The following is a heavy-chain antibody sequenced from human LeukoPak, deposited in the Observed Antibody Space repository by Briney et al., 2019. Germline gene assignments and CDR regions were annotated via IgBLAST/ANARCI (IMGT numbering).Heavy chain of an antibody. CDR3: ARHRGRITMVRRVQLFDY. D-gene: IGHD3-10*01. Sequence: GESLKISCKGSGYSFTSYWIGWVRQMPGKGLEWMGIIYPDDSDTRYSPSFQGQVTISADKSISTAYLQWSSLKASDTAMYYCARHRGRITMVRRVQLFDYWGQGTLVTVSS. J-gene: IGHJ4*02. CDR2: IYPDDSDT. CDR1: GYSFTSYW. V-gene: IGHV5-51*01.